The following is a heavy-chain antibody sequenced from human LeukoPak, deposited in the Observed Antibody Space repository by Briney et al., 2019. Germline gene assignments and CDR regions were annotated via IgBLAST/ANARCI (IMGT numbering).Heavy chain of an antibody. CDR2: INHSGST. Sequence: SETLTLTCAVYGWSVSGYYWSWIRQPPGKGLEWIGEINHSGSTNYNPSLKSRVTISVDTSKNQFSLKLSSVTAADTAVYYCARARRSIAARPRDAFDIWGQGTMVTVSS. CDR1: GWSVSGYY. CDR3: ARARRSIAARPRDAFDI. V-gene: IGHV4-34*01. J-gene: IGHJ3*02. D-gene: IGHD6-6*01.